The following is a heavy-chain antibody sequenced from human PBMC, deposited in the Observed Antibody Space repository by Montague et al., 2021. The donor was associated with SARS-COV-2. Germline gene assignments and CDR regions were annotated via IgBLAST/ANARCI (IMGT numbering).Heavy chain of an antibody. V-gene: IGHV3-20*04. J-gene: IGHJ3*02. CDR1: GFTFGDYG. CDR3: ARDLEWFGELVDAFDI. Sequence: SLRLSCAASGFTFGDYGMSWVRQAPGKGLEWVSGINWNGGSTGYADSVKGRFTISRDNAKNSLCLQMNSLGAEDTALYYCARDLEWFGELVDAFDIWGQGTMVTVSS. CDR2: INWNGGST. D-gene: IGHD3-10*01.